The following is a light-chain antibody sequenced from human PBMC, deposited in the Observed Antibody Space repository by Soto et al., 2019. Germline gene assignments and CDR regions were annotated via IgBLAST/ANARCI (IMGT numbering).Light chain of an antibody. CDR2: EGT. CDR1: SSDVGSYDL. CDR3: CSCAGASTVV. V-gene: IGLV2-23*01. Sequence: QSALTQAASVSGSPGQSITISCTGTSSDVGSYDLVSWYQQHPGKPPQLMIYEGTKRPSGVSNRFSGSKSGNTASLTISGLQPEDEADYYCCSCAGASTVVFGGGTKLTVL. J-gene: IGLJ2*01.